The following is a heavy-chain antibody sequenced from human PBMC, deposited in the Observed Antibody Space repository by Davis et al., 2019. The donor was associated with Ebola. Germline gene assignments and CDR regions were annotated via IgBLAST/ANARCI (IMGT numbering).Heavy chain of an antibody. CDR3: VREAGDFPFDS. Sequence: GESLKISCAVSGFTFSRYAMHWVRQAPGKGLEWVSSISSAGSYIFYADSVKGRFTISRDNADKSLYLQMNSLTAEDTAVYYCVREAGDFPFDSWGQGTLVTVSS. J-gene: IGHJ4*02. D-gene: IGHD2-21*02. CDR1: GFTFSRYA. V-gene: IGHV3-21*01. CDR2: ISSAGSYI.